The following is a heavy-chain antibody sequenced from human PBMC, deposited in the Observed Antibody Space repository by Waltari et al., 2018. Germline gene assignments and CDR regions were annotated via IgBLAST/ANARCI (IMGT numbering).Heavy chain of an antibody. Sequence: QVTLRESGPALVKPTQTLTLTCTFSGFSLTSSGMCINCIRQSPGKALALLARMDWADDNYYSTSLRTRFTVSKDTSKNEVVLTTTNMDPVDTATYSCARMFRRVGSLVDWGQGILVSVSS. CDR2: MDWADDN. CDR3: ARMFRRVGSLVD. D-gene: IGHD1-26*01. J-gene: IGHJ4*02. V-gene: IGHV2-70*15. CDR1: GFSLTSSGMC.